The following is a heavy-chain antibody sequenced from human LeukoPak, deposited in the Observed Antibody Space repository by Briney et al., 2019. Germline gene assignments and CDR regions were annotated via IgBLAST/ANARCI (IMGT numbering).Heavy chain of an antibody. CDR3: ARDRTRDIVVVPAAIPLDY. CDR1: GFIFSNHI. J-gene: IGHJ4*02. V-gene: IGHV3-30-3*01. D-gene: IGHD2-2*02. CDR2: ISYDGSNK. Sequence: GGSLRLSCAASGFIFSNHIMNWVRQAPGKGLEWVAVISYDGSNKYYADSVKGRFTISRDNSKNTLYLQMNSLRAEDTAVYYCARDRTRDIVVVPAAIPLDYWGQGTLVTVSS.